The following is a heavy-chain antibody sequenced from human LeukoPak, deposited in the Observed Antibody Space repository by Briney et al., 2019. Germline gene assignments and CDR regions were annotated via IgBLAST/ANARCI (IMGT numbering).Heavy chain of an antibody. D-gene: IGHD1-26*01. J-gene: IGHJ4*02. Sequence: GGSLRLSCAASGFTFSGSALHWVRQASGKGLEWVGRIRSTANGYATAYAASVEGRFTISRDDSKNTAYLQMNSLRVEDTAVYYCAKGRTLVGGSTRSYDYWGQGTLVTVSS. CDR3: AKGRTLVGGSTRSYDY. CDR1: GFTFSGSA. V-gene: IGHV3-73*01. CDR2: IRSTANGYAT.